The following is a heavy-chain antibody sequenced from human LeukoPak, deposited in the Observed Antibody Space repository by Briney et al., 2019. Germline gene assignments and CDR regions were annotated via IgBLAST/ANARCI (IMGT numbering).Heavy chain of an antibody. CDR3: ARVQYQLLFEGNWFDP. Sequence: ASVKASCKASEYTFTGYYIHWVRQAPGQGLEWMGWINPNSGDTHYAQKFQGRVTMTRDTSISTAYMDLNSLISDDTAVYYCARVQYQLLFEGNWFDPWGQGTLVTVSS. J-gene: IGHJ5*02. D-gene: IGHD2-2*01. CDR2: INPNSGDT. V-gene: IGHV1-2*02. CDR1: EYTFTGYY.